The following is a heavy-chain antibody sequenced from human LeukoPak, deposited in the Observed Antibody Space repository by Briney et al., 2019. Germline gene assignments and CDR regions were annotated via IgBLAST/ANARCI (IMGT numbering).Heavy chain of an antibody. CDR2: ISGSGGST. Sequence: GGSLRLSCAASGFAFSSYAMSWVRQAPGKGLEWVSAISGSGGSTYYADSVKGRFTISRDNSKNTLYLQMNSLRAEDTAVYYCAKAASKIVVVPAAHFDYWGQGTLVTVSS. J-gene: IGHJ4*02. V-gene: IGHV3-23*01. CDR1: GFAFSSYA. D-gene: IGHD2-2*01. CDR3: AKAASKIVVVPAAHFDY.